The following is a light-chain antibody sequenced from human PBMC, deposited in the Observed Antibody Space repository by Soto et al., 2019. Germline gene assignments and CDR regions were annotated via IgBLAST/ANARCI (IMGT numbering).Light chain of an antibody. Sequence: QSVLTQPPSVSAAPGQKVTISCSGSSSNIGNNYVSWYQQLPGTAPKLLIYDNNKRPSGIPDRFSGSKSATSATLGITGLQTGDEADYYCASWNNSLSAYVFGTGTKLTVL. CDR3: ASWNNSLSAYV. J-gene: IGLJ1*01. CDR2: DNN. V-gene: IGLV1-51*01. CDR1: SSNIGNNY.